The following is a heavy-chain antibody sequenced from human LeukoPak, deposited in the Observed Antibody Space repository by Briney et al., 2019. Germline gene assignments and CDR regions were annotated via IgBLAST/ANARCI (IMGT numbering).Heavy chain of an antibody. CDR1: GYTFTSYG. Sequence: ASVKVSCKASGYTFTSYGISWVRQAPGQGLEWMGWISAYNGNTNYAQKLQGRVTMTTDTSTSTAYMELRSLRSDDTAVYYCARSLNWNDYVSLGPVGGYWFDPWGQGTLVTVSS. CDR3: ARSLNWNDYVSLGPVGGYWFDP. D-gene: IGHD1-1*01. J-gene: IGHJ5*02. V-gene: IGHV1-18*01. CDR2: ISAYNGNT.